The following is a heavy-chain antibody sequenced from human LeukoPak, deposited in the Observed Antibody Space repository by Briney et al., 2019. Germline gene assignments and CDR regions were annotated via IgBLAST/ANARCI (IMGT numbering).Heavy chain of an antibody. Sequence: SETLFLTCTVSGGSISSYYWSWIRQPPGKGLEWIGYIHDSGSTNYNPSLKSRVTISVGTSKNRFSLKLSSVTAADTAVYYCARDRREQYCSGGSCYSALGFFDYWGQGTLVTVSS. D-gene: IGHD2-15*01. CDR1: GGSISSYY. CDR2: IHDSGST. V-gene: IGHV4-59*01. CDR3: ARDRREQYCSGGSCYSALGFFDY. J-gene: IGHJ4*02.